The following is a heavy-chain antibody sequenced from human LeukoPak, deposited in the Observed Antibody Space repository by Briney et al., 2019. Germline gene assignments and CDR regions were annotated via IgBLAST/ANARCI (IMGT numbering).Heavy chain of an antibody. CDR3: ARALMGYWYFDL. Sequence: ASVKVSCKASGYTFTSYYLHWVRQAPGQGLGWVGTINPSSGRPTYAQTFRGRVTMTRDTSTSTVYMELSSLRYEDTAVYYCARALMGYWYFDLWGRGTLVTVSS. J-gene: IGHJ2*01. CDR1: GYTFTSYY. D-gene: IGHD3-10*01. V-gene: IGHV1-46*01. CDR2: INPSSGRP.